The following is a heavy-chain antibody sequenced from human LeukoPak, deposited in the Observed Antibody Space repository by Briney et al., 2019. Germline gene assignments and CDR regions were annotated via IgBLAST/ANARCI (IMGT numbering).Heavy chain of an antibody. D-gene: IGHD1-26*01. CDR3: ARLRLSGGSFSVGWFDP. CDR1: DEVITSNNW. Sequence: SGTLSLTCTVSDEVITSNNWWSWVRQSPRKGLEWIGEIFHSGTTRYKASLESRVTMLLDKSKNQFSLRLNSVTAADTAVYFCARLRLSGGSFSVGWFDPWGQGIQVTVSS. CDR2: IFHSGTT. J-gene: IGHJ5*02. V-gene: IGHV4-4*02.